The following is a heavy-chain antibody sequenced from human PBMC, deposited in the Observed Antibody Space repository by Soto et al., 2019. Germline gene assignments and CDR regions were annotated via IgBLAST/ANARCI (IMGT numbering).Heavy chain of an antibody. V-gene: IGHV3-15*07. Sequence: EVQLVESGGGLVKPGGSLRLSCAASGFTFSNAWMNCVRQAPVKGLEWVGRIKSKSDGGTTDYAAPVKGTFTISIDDSKNTLDLQMNSRKTEDTAVYYWTTEGRTEPDYWGLGTLVTVSS. J-gene: IGHJ4*02. CDR2: IKSKSDGGTT. CDR1: GFTFSNAW. CDR3: TTEGRTEPDY.